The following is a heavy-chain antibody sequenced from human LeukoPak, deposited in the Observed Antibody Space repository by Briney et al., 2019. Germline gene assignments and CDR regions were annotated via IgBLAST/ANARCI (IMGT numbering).Heavy chain of an antibody. Sequence: GGSLRLSCAASRLTFSSYWMTWVRQAPGKGLEWVANIKQDGSEKYYVDSVKGRFTISRDNAKKSLFLQMNSLRAEDTAVYYCAREEYSSGWYDPRYFDYWGQGTLVTVSS. CDR1: RLTFSSYW. CDR3: AREEYSSGWYDPRYFDY. CDR2: IKQDGSEK. V-gene: IGHV3-7*01. D-gene: IGHD6-19*01. J-gene: IGHJ4*02.